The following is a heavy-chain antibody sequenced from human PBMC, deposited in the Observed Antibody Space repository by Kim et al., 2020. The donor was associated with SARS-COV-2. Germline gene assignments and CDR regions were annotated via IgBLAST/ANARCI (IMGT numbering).Heavy chain of an antibody. D-gene: IGHD3-22*01. CDR2: IKQDGSEK. Sequence: GGSLRLSCAASGFTFSSYWMSWVRQAPGKGLEWVANIKQDGSEKYYVDSVKGRFTISRDNAKNSLYLQMNSLRAEDTAVYYCARGVDGYYDSSGYRCYWGQGTLVTVSS. CDR3: ARGVDGYYDSSGYRCY. J-gene: IGHJ4*02. CDR1: GFTFSSYW. V-gene: IGHV3-7*01.